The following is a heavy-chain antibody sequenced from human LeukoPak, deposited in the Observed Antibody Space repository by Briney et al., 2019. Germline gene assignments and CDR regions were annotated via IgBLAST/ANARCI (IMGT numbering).Heavy chain of an antibody. CDR3: ARYLRSSSTYYMDV. D-gene: IGHD6-6*01. J-gene: IGHJ6*03. Sequence: SETLSLTCAVSGGSISSSNWWSWVRQPPGKGLEWIGEIYHSGSTNYNPSLKSRVTISVDKSKNQFSLKLNSMTAADTAVYHCARYLRSSSTYYMDVWGKGTTVTVSS. V-gene: IGHV4-4*02. CDR2: IYHSGST. CDR1: GGSISSSNW.